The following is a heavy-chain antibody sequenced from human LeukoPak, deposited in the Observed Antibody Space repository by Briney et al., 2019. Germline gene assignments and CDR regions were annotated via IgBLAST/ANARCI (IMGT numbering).Heavy chain of an antibody. D-gene: IGHD5-18*01. J-gene: IGHJ4*02. CDR1: GYSFTSYW. CDR2: IYPGDSDT. Sequence: GESLKISCKGSGYSFTSYWIGWVRQMPGKGLGLMGIIYPGDSDTRYSPSFQGQVTISADKSISTAYLQWSSLKASDTAMYHCASSGSAMDTYFDYRVQGTLVTVPS. V-gene: IGHV5-51*01. CDR3: ASSGSAMDTYFDY.